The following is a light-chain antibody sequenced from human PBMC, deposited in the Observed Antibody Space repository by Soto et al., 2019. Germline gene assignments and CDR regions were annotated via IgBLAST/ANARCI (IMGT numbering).Light chain of an antibody. Sequence: QSVLTQPPSASGTPGQRVSFFCSGSRSNIGSNPVSWYQQLPGTAPKLLIYNNDQRPSGVPNRFSGSKSGTTASLASSGLRSEDESDYYCAAWDDSLIGFWVFGGGTKLTVL. V-gene: IGLV1-44*01. CDR3: AAWDDSLIGFWV. CDR1: RSNIGSNP. CDR2: NND. J-gene: IGLJ3*02.